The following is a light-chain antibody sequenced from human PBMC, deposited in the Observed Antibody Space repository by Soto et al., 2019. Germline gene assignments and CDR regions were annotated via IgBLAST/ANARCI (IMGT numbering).Light chain of an antibody. CDR1: SSNIGNHY. Sequence: QSVLTQSPSVSGAPGQRVTISCSGSSSNIGNHYVYWHQQLPGMAPRLLIYKNTQRPSGIPDRFSGSKSGTSASLAIYGLRSEDEAEYFCAAWDDRLNGWVFGGGTKLTVL. CDR2: KNT. J-gene: IGLJ3*02. V-gene: IGLV1-47*01. CDR3: AAWDDRLNGWV.